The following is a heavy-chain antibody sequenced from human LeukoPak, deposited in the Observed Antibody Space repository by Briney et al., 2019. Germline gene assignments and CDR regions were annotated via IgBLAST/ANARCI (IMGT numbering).Heavy chain of an antibody. V-gene: IGHV4-31*03. CDR2: IYYSGST. D-gene: IGHD1-26*01. CDR1: GYSISSGYY. CDR3: ARISISGSYHH. J-gene: IGHJ5*02. Sequence: SETLSLTCTVSGYSISSGYYWSWIRQHPGKGLEWIGYIYYSGSTYYNPSLKSRVTISVDTSKNQFSLKLSSVTAADTAVYYCARISISGSYHHWGQGTLVTVSS.